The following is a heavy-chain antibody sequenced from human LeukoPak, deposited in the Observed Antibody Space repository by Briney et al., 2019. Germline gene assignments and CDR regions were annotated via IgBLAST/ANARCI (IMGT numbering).Heavy chain of an antibody. CDR1: GFSFSTYA. CDR3: AKLPREYCSSTSCRNWFDT. Sequence: PGGSLRLSCSASGFSFSTYAMTWVRQAPGKGLEWVSALSASGGTTYYADSVKGRFTTSRDNLKNTLYLQMNSLRAEDTAVYYCAKLPREYCSSTSCRNWFDTSGQGTLVTVSS. J-gene: IGHJ5*02. CDR2: LSASGGTT. V-gene: IGHV3-23*01. D-gene: IGHD2-2*01.